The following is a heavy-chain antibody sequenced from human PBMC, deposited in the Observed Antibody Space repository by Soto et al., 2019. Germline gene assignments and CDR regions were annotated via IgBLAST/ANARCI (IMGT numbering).Heavy chain of an antibody. CDR3: ARADHCSGGSCYSGAEYFQH. Sequence: SETLSLTCAVYGGSFSGYYWSWIRQPPGKGLEWIGEINHSGSTNYNPSLKSRVTISVDTSKNQFSLKLSSVTAADTAVYYCARADHCSGGSCYSGAEYFQHWGQGTLVTVSS. CDR2: INHSGST. V-gene: IGHV4-34*01. J-gene: IGHJ1*01. CDR1: GGSFSGYY. D-gene: IGHD2-15*01.